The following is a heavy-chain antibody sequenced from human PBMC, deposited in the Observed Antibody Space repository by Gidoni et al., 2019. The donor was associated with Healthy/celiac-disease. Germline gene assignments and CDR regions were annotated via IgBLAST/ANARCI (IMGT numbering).Heavy chain of an antibody. CDR3: ARGASNDAFDI. Sequence: EVQLVASVGGLVQPGGSLRLSCAASGFTFSSYAMHWVRQAPGKGLEYVSAISSNGGSTYYANSVKGRFTISRDNSKNTLYLQMGSLRAEDMAVYYCARGASNDAFDIWGQGTMVTVSS. CDR2: ISSNGGST. V-gene: IGHV3-64*01. J-gene: IGHJ3*02. CDR1: GFTFSSYA.